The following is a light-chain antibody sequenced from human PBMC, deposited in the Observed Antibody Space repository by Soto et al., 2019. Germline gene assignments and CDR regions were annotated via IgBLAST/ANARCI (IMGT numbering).Light chain of an antibody. CDR2: EAS. V-gene: IGKV3-11*01. CDR1: QSVGNN. CDR3: QQHAHWPLT. J-gene: IGKJ4*01. Sequence: EIVLRQSPATLSLSPGERATLSRRASQSVGNNLAWYQQKPGQAPGLLIYEASTRATGIPDGFSGSGSGTDFTLTMSNVEPEDFAVYYCQQHAHWPLTFGGGTKVEIK.